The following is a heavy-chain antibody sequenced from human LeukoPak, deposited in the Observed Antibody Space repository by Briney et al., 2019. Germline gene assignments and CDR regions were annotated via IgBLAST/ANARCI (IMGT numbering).Heavy chain of an antibody. D-gene: IGHD2-2*02. J-gene: IGHJ5*02. CDR2: INPNSVGR. V-gene: IGHV1-2*02. CDR1: GYTFTGYY. CDR3: AREGYCSSTSCYRVRNWFDP. Sequence: GASVKVSCKASGYTFTGYYMHWVRQAPGQGLEWMGWINPNSVGRNDAQKFQGRVTMTRDMSISTAYMELSRLRSDDTAVYYCAREGYCSSTSCYRVRNWFDPWGQGTLVTVSS.